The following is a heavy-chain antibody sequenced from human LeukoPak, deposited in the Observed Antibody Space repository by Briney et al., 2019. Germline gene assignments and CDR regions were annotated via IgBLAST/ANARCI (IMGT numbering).Heavy chain of an antibody. CDR2: INYSGST. CDR1: SESFSGYF. Sequence: SETLSLTCAIYSESFSGYFWSWIRQPPGKGLEWIGEINYSGSTNYNPSLKSRVTISVDTSKNQFSLKLSSVTAADTAVYYCARGMSFSCGGDCYSDYFDYWGQGTLVTVSS. CDR3: ARGMSFSCGGDCYSDYFDY. D-gene: IGHD2-21*02. J-gene: IGHJ4*02. V-gene: IGHV4-34*01.